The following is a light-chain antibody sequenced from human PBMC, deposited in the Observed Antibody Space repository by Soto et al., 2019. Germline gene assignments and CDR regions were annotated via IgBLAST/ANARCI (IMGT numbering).Light chain of an antibody. Sequence: QSVLTQPPSVSAAPEQKVTISCSGSSSNIGNNYVSWYQQFPGTAPKLLLYDNNERPSGIPDRFSGSKSGTSATLGITGLQTGDEADYYCGTWDSSLSAYAFGTGTKVTVL. V-gene: IGLV1-51*01. J-gene: IGLJ1*01. CDR3: GTWDSSLSAYA. CDR1: SSNIGNNY. CDR2: DNN.